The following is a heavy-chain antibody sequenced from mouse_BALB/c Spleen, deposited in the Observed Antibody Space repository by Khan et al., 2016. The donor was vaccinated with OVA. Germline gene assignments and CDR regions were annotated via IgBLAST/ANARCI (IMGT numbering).Heavy chain of an antibody. Sequence: VRLQQSGAELVKPGASVKLSCSASGFNIKDTYIHWMKQRPEQGLEWIGRIDPPNDDSKYGPKFQAKATLTADTSSNTAYLQLSSLTSEDTAVYYCATVDGNPFAFWGQGTLVSVSA. D-gene: IGHD2-1*01. V-gene: IGHV14-3*02. CDR2: IDPPNDDS. CDR1: GFNIKDTY. J-gene: IGHJ3*01. CDR3: ATVDGNPFAF.